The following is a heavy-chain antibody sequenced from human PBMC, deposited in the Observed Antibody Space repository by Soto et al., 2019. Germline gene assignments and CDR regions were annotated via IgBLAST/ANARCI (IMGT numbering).Heavy chain of an antibody. CDR2: INHSGST. J-gene: IGHJ5*02. Sequence: LSLTCAVYGGSFSGYYWSWIRQPPGKGLEWIGEINHSGSTNYNPSLKSRVTISVDTSKNQFSLKLSSVTAADTAVYYCARVLRFLEGSPDEYNWFDPWGQGTLVTVSS. CDR3: ARVLRFLEGSPDEYNWFDP. D-gene: IGHD3-3*01. CDR1: GGSFSGYY. V-gene: IGHV4-34*01.